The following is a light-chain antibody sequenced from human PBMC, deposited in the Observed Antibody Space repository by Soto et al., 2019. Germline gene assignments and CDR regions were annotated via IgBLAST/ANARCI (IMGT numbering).Light chain of an antibody. Sequence: EIVLTQSPATLSLSPGERATLSCRASQSVSSNYLAWYQQKPGQAPRLLIYGASIRATGIPARFSGSGSGTDFTLTISSLEPEDFAIYYCQQYNNWPPLTFGQGTRLEIK. CDR3: QQYNNWPPLT. CDR1: QSVSSNY. V-gene: IGKV3-20*01. J-gene: IGKJ5*01. CDR2: GAS.